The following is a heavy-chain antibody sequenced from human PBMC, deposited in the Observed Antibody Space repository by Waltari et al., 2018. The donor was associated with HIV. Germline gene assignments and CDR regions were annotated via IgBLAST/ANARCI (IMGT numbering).Heavy chain of an antibody. D-gene: IGHD3-3*01. V-gene: IGHV4-39*07. Sequence: QLQLQESGPGLVKPSETLSLTCTVSGGSISSSSYYWGWIRQPPGKGLEWIGSIYYSGSTYYNPSLKSRVTISVDTSKNQFSLKLSSVTAADTAVYYCARAHDFWSGYGMDVWGQGTTVTVSS. CDR2: IYYSGST. CDR1: GGSISSSSYY. CDR3: ARAHDFWSGYGMDV. J-gene: IGHJ6*02.